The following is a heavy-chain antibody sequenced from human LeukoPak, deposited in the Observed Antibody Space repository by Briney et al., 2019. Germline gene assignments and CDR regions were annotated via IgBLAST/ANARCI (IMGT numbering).Heavy chain of an antibody. J-gene: IGHJ4*02. CDR1: GVPLSGYY. Sequence: SETLSLTCAVFGVPLSGYYWSWIRQPPGKGLEWIGEINHSGSTNYNPSLKSRVTISVDTSKNQFSLKLSSVTAADTAVYYCARRRGTMVRGVMSYFDYWGQGTLVTVSS. CDR3: ARRRGTMVRGVMSYFDY. D-gene: IGHD3-10*01. CDR2: INHSGST. V-gene: IGHV4-34*01.